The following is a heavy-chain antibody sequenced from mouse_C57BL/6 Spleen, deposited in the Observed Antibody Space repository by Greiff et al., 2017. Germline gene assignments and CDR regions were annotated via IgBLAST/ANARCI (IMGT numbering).Heavy chain of an antibody. CDR3: AKALSDGGPLMDY. J-gene: IGHJ4*01. D-gene: IGHD2-3*01. V-gene: IGHV2-5*01. Sequence: QVQLKESGPGLVQPSQSLSITCTVSGFSLTSYGVHWVRQSPGKGLEWLGVIWRGGSTDYNAAFMSRLSITKDNSKSQVFFKMSRLQADDTAIYXCAKALSDGGPLMDYWGQGTSVTVSS. CDR1: GFSLTSYG. CDR2: IWRGGST.